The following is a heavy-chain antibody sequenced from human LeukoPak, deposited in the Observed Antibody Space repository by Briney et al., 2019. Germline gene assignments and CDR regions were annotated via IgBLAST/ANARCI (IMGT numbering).Heavy chain of an antibody. Sequence: SETLSLTCTVSGGSISSGGYYWSWIRQPPGKGLEWIGYIYHSGSTYYNPSLKSRVTISVDRSKNQFSLKLSSVTAADTAVYYCAKHLGAAFDIWGQGTMVTVSS. CDR1: GGSISSGGYY. J-gene: IGHJ3*02. CDR3: AKHLGAAFDI. V-gene: IGHV4-30-2*01. CDR2: IYHSGST. D-gene: IGHD3-3*02.